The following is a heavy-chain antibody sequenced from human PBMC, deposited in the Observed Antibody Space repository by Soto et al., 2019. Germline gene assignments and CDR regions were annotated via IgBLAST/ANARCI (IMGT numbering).Heavy chain of an antibody. J-gene: IGHJ4*02. Sequence: EVQLAQSGAEVKKPGESLKISCKGSGYSFTSYWIGWVRQMPGKGLEWMGIIYPGDSDTRYSPSFQGQVTISADKSISTAYLQWSSLKASDTAMYYCARGPVEGWLFDSHFDYWGQGTLVTVSS. CDR3: ARGPVEGWLFDSHFDY. D-gene: IGHD3-22*01. CDR1: GYSFTSYW. CDR2: IYPGDSDT. V-gene: IGHV5-51*01.